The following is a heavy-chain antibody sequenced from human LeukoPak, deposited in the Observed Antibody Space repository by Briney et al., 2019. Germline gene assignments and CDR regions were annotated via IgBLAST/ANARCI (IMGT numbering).Heavy chain of an antibody. J-gene: IGHJ4*02. CDR2: INSDGSST. D-gene: IGHD6-19*01. Sequence: GGSLRLSCAASGFTFSSYWMHWVRQAPGKGLVWVSRINSDGSSTSYADSVKGRFTISRDNAKNTLYLQMNSLRAEDTAVYYCARESSTLYSSGWYEDDYWGQGTLVTVSS. CDR1: GFTFSSYW. CDR3: ARESSTLYSSGWYEDDY. V-gene: IGHV3-74*01.